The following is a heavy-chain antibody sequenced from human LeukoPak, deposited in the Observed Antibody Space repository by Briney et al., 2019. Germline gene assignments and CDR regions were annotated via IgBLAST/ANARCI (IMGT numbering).Heavy chain of an antibody. CDR1: GYTLTGLS. CDR2: FDPENGET. CDR3: ARGPPGPSMVRGVITKPDRTQKKLERLRLNWFDP. J-gene: IGHJ5*02. V-gene: IGHV1-24*01. D-gene: IGHD3-10*01. Sequence: ASVKVSCKVSGYTLTGLSMHWVRQAPGKGLEWMGTFDPENGETIYAQKFQGRVTMTEDTSTDTAYMELSSLRSEDTAVYYCARGPPGPSMVRGVITKPDRTQKKLERLRLNWFDPWGQGTLVTVSS.